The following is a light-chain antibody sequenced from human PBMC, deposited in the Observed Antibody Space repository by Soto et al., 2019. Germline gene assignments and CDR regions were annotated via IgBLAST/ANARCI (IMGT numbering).Light chain of an antibody. J-gene: IGKJ4*01. Sequence: EIVLTQSPGTLSLSPGESTTLSCRASQSVGRNFLAWYQQKPGRAPRLLIHGASYRATGVPDRFSGSGSETDFTLTISTLEPEDFAVYYCHPYAASPLTFGGGTKVEIK. CDR3: HPYAASPLT. CDR2: GAS. V-gene: IGKV3-20*01. CDR1: QSVGRNF.